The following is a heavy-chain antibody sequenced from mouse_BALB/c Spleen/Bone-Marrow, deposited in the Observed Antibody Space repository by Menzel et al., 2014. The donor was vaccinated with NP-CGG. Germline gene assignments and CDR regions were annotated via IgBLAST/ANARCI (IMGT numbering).Heavy chain of an antibody. CDR3: AREGRGYYGSSGAAMDY. CDR2: IWAGGST. J-gene: IGHJ4*01. Sequence: VQLKESGPGLVAPSQSLSISCTVSGFPLTSYGVHWVRQPPGQGLEWLGAIWAGGSTNYNSALMSRLTISKDNSKSQVFLKMNSLQTDDTAMYYCAREGRGYYGSSGAAMDYWGQGTKVTVSS. D-gene: IGHD1-1*01. CDR1: GFPLTSYG. V-gene: IGHV2-9*02.